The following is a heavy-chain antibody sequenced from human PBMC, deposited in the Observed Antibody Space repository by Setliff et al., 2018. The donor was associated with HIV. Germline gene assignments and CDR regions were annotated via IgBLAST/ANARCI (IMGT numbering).Heavy chain of an antibody. D-gene: IGHD6-13*01. CDR3: ARDQTGVAAAAFGGGSAWSDEGFDI. CDR1: GGTFGNYG. J-gene: IGHJ3*02. Sequence: ASVKVSCKASGGTFGNYGVGWVRQAPGQGLEWVGGIVPILNIANYAQEFQGRATITADKSTSTVYMELSSLSSEDTAVYYCARDQTGVAAAAFGGGSAWSDEGFDIWGQGTMVTVSS. V-gene: IGHV1-69*10. CDR2: IVPILNIA.